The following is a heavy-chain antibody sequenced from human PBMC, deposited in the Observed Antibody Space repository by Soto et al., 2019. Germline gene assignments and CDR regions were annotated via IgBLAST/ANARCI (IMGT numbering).Heavy chain of an antibody. CDR2: ISAYNGNT. Sequence: ASVKVSCKASGYTFTSYGISWVRQAPGQGLEWMGWISAYNGNTNYAQKLQGKVTMTTDTSTSTAYMELRSLRSDDTAVYYCARDWAAAGTFDYWGQGTLVTVSS. V-gene: IGHV1-18*01. J-gene: IGHJ4*02. CDR3: ARDWAAAGTFDY. D-gene: IGHD6-13*01. CDR1: GYTFTSYG.